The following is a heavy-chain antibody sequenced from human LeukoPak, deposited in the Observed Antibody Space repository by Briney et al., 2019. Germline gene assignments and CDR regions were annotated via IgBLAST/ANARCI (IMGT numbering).Heavy chain of an antibody. CDR3: ARVGRKMATSIVYYFDY. D-gene: IGHD5-24*01. Sequence: SGTLSLTCTVSGGSISSSSYYWGWIRQPPGKGLEWIGSGYYSGNTYYNPSLKSRVTISVDTSKNQFSLKLSSVTAADTAVYYCARVGRKMATSIVYYFDYWGQGTLVTVSS. V-gene: IGHV4-39*07. CDR1: GGSISSSSYY. J-gene: IGHJ4*02. CDR2: GYYSGNT.